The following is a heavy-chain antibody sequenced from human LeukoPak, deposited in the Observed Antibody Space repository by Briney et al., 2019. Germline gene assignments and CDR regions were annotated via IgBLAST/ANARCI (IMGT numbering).Heavy chain of an antibody. J-gene: IGHJ6*02. CDR2: ISWNSGSI. V-gene: IGHV3-9*01. CDR1: GFTFDDYA. D-gene: IGHD3-10*01. CDR3: AKDMAYGSGTHYYYGMDV. Sequence: GGSLRLSCAASGFTFDDYAVHWVRQAPGKGLEWVSGISWNSGSIGYADSVKGRFTISRDNAKNSLYLQMNSLRAEDTAFYYCAKDMAYGSGTHYYYGMDVWGQGTTVTVS.